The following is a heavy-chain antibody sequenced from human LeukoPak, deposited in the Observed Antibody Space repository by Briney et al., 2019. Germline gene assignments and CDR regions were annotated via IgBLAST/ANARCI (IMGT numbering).Heavy chain of an antibody. CDR1: GFTFSSYA. CDR3: ARPTIAAAGTGYYYYMDV. V-gene: IGHV3-64*01. D-gene: IGHD6-13*01. CDR2: ISSNGGST. J-gene: IGHJ6*03. Sequence: GGSLRLSCAASGFTFSSYAMHWVRQAPGKGLEYVSAISSNGGSTYYANSVKGRFTISRDNSKNTLYLQMGSLRSEDTAVYYCARPTIAAAGTGYYYYMDVWGKGTTVTVSS.